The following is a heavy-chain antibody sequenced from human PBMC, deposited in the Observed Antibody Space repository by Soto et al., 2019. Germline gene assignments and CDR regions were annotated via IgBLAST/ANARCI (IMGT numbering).Heavy chain of an antibody. Sequence: ASVKVSCKASGYTFTSYDINWVRQATGQGLEWMGWMNPNSGNTGYAQKFQGRVTMTRNTSKSTAYMELSSLRSEDTAVYYCARVVITMVRGVIVYYMDVWGKGTTVTVSS. V-gene: IGHV1-8*01. D-gene: IGHD3-10*01. CDR3: ARVVITMVRGVIVYYMDV. CDR1: GYTFTSYD. CDR2: MNPNSGNT. J-gene: IGHJ6*03.